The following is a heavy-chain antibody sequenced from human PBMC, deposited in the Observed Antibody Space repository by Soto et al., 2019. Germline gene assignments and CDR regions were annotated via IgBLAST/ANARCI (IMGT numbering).Heavy chain of an antibody. CDR1: GGSLRKSV. Sequence: QVQLVQSGAEVKKPGSSVKVSCTASGGSLRKSVISWVRQAPAQRLEWMGGVIPILGTANYAQKLQGRVTMTADEATSTAYMDLSSLSPNDTAVYYCARLGHPGHWGPGTLVIVSS. CDR3: ARLGHPGH. V-gene: IGHV1-69*01. J-gene: IGHJ4*02. CDR2: VIPILGTA.